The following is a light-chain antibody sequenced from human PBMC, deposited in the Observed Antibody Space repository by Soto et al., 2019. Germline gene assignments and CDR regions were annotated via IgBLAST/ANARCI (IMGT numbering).Light chain of an antibody. Sequence: EIVLTQSPGTLSLSPGERATLSCRASQIVRSNYLAWYQRKPGQAPRLLIYGASTRATGIPDRFSGTGSGTDFTLTISRLEPEDFAVYYCQQYGGSPYTFGQGTKLEIK. CDR2: GAS. V-gene: IGKV3-20*01. CDR1: QIVRSNY. J-gene: IGKJ2*01. CDR3: QQYGGSPYT.